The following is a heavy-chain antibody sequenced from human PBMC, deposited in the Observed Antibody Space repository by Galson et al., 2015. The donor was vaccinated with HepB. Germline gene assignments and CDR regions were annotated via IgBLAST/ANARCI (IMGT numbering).Heavy chain of an antibody. CDR2: INWNGGST. V-gene: IGHV3-20*04. CDR3: ARDSGGVEVATGYFDY. J-gene: IGHJ4*02. Sequence: SLRLSCAASGFTFDDYGMSWVRQAPGKGLEWVSGINWNGGSTGYADSVKGRFTISRDNAKNSLYLQMNSLRAEDTALYYCARDSGGVEVATGYFDYWGQGTLVTVSS. CDR1: GFTFDDYG. D-gene: IGHD3-16*01.